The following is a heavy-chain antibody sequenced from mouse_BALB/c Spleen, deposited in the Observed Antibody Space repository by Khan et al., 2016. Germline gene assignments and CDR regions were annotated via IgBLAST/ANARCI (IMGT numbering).Heavy chain of an antibody. CDR3: TRRHYYGYMNY. CDR1: GFDFSRYW. D-gene: IGHD1-2*01. V-gene: IGHV4-1*02. J-gene: IGHJ2*01. CDR2: LNPDSSTI. Sequence: EVKLEVSGGGLVQPGGSLKLSCAASGFDFSRYWMSWVRQAPGKGLEWIGELNPDSSTINYTPSLKDKFIISRDNAKNTLSLHMSKVRSEDTALCCGTRRHYYGYMNYWGQGTTLTVSS.